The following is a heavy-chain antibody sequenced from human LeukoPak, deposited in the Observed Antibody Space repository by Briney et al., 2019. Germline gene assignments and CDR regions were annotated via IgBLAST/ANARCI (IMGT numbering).Heavy chain of an antibody. J-gene: IGHJ4*02. Sequence: SETLSLTCTVSGGSISSYYWSWIRQPPGKGLEWIGYIYYSGSTNYNPSLKSRVTISVDTSKNQFSLKLSSVTAADTAVYYCARDSSPTQYWGQGTLVTVSS. CDR3: ARDSSPTQY. V-gene: IGHV4-59*01. CDR1: GGSISSYY. CDR2: IYYSGST.